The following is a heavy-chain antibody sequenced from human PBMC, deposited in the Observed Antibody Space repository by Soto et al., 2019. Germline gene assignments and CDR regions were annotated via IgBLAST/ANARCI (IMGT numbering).Heavy chain of an antibody. CDR2: ISGSSRYT. CDR1: GFNFSVHY. J-gene: IGHJ4*02. CDR3: ARHTSGWHYYDY. D-gene: IGHD6-19*01. V-gene: IGHV3-11*06. Sequence: GGSLRLSCAASGFNFSVHYMNWIRQAPGKGLEWVSYISGSSRYTNFADSVKGRFTISRDNAKNSLYLQMNSLRAEDTAVYYCARHTSGWHYYDYWGQGTPVTVSS.